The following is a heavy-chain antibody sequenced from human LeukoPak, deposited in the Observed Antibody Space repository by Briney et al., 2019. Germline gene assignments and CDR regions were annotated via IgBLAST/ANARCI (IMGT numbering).Heavy chain of an antibody. CDR3: ARDVAAAGISPVPLFDP. D-gene: IGHD6-13*01. V-gene: IGHV1-69*06. CDR1: GGTFSSYA. J-gene: IGHJ5*02. CDR2: IIPIFGTA. Sequence: GASVKVSCKASGGTFSSYAISWVRQAPGQGLEWMGGIIPIFGTANYAQKFQGRVTITADKSTSTAYMELSSLRSGDTAVYYCARDVAAAGISPVPLFDPWGQGTLVTVSS.